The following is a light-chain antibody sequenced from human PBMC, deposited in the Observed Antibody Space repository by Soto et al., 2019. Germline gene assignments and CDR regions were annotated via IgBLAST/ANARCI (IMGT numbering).Light chain of an antibody. CDR3: SSYAGNNNFCV. Sequence: QSALTQPPSASGSPGQSVTISCIGTSSDVGGYDYVSWYQQHPGKAPKLIISEVTKRPSGVPDRFSGSKSGNTASLTVSGLQAEDEADYYCSSYAGNNNFCVFGTGTKVNVL. V-gene: IGLV2-8*01. CDR2: EVT. CDR1: SSDVGGYDY. J-gene: IGLJ1*01.